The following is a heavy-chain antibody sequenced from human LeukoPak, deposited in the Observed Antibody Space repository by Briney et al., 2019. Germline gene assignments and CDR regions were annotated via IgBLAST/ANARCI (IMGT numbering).Heavy chain of an antibody. V-gene: IGHV4-38-2*02. D-gene: IGHD5-12*01. CDR3: ARELRTDNCFDY. CDR1: GYSISSGYY. CDR2: IYHSGST. Sequence: SETLSLTCTVSGYSISSGYYWGWIRQPPGKGLEWIGSIYHSGSTYYNPSLKSRVTISVDTSKNQFSLKLSSVTAADTAVYYCARELRTDNCFDYWGQGTLVTVSS. J-gene: IGHJ4*02.